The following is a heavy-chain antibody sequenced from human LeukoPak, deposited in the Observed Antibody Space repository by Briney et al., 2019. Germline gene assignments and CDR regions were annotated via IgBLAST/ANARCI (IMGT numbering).Heavy chain of an antibody. CDR2: IYHSGST. CDR3: ARNYYYDSSGYYEGGLSAFDI. Sequence: SETLSLTCTVSGYSISSGYYWGWIRQPPGKGLEWIGSIYHSGSTYYNPSLKSRVTISVGTSKNQFSLKLSSVTAADTAVYYCARNYYYDSSGYYEGGLSAFDIWGQGTMVTVSS. J-gene: IGHJ3*02. D-gene: IGHD3-22*01. CDR1: GYSISSGYY. V-gene: IGHV4-38-2*02.